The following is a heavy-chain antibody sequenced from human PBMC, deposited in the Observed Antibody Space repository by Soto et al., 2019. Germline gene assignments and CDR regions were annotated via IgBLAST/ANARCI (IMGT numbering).Heavy chain of an antibody. Sequence: GGSLRLSCAASGFTFSSYAMSWVRQAPGKGLEWVSAISGSGGSTYYADSVKGRFTISRDNSKNTLYLQMNSLRAEDTAVYSWAKDCVAAAGTSDYWGQGTLVTVSS. J-gene: IGHJ4*02. V-gene: IGHV3-23*01. CDR2: ISGSGGST. D-gene: IGHD6-13*01. CDR3: AKDCVAAAGTSDY. CDR1: GFTFSSYA.